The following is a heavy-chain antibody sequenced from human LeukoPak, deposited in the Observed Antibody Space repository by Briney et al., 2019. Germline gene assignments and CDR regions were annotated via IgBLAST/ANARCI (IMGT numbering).Heavy chain of an antibody. J-gene: IGHJ4*02. V-gene: IGHV1-18*01. Sequence: ASVKVSCKASGYTFTNYAMNWVRQAPGQGLEWMGWISTYNGNTNYAQKFQGRVTMTTDTSTSTAYMDLRNLRSDDTAVYYCARAIVATYEYDYWGQGTLVTVSS. CDR2: ISTYNGNT. CDR1: GYTFTNYA. CDR3: ARAIVATYEYDY. D-gene: IGHD2-21*01.